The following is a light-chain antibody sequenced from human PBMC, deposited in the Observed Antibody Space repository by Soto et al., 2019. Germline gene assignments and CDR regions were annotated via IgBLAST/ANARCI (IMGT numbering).Light chain of an antibody. Sequence: DIQMTQSPSTLSASVGDRVTITCRASQSISTWLAWYQHRPGKAPKLLIYGASTLKSGVPSRFSGSGSGTEFTLTISSLQPDDFATYYCQHYNTYPWTFGHGTKVEIK. CDR3: QHYNTYPWT. CDR2: GAS. J-gene: IGKJ1*01. V-gene: IGKV1-5*01. CDR1: QSISTW.